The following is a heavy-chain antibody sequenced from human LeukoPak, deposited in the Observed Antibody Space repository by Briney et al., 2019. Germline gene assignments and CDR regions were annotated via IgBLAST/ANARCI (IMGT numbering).Heavy chain of an antibody. J-gene: IGHJ4*02. CDR3: AKDRSSNWALNY. CDR1: GFTFSSSG. V-gene: IGHV3-30*18. Sequence: PGGSLRLSCAASGFTFSSSGMHWVRQAPGKGLEWVAVISYDGRDKYYADSVKGRFTISRDNSKNTLYPQMNSLRAEDTAVYYCAKDRSSNWALNYWGQGTLVTVSS. CDR2: ISYDGRDK. D-gene: IGHD1-1*01.